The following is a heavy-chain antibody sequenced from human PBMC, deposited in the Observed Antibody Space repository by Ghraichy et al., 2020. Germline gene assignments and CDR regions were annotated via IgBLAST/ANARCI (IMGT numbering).Heavy chain of an antibody. Sequence: ASVKVSCKASGYTFINYGVNWLRQAPRQGLEWMGWISPYNGKTKDAPSLRGRVAMTTDTSTSVVYMELASLTSDDTAVYYCARDLVRGGDIVVIPPASANIFNFWGQGTLVTVSS. CDR2: ISPYNGKT. D-gene: IGHD2-2*01. CDR1: GYTFINYG. CDR3: ARDLVRGGDIVVIPPASANIFNF. V-gene: IGHV1-18*01. J-gene: IGHJ3*01.